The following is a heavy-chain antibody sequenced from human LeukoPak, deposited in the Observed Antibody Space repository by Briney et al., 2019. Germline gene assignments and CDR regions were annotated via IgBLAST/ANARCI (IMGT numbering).Heavy chain of an antibody. V-gene: IGHV3-21*01. Sequence: PGGSLRLSCAASGFTFSSYSMNWVRQAPGKGLEWVSSISSSSSYIYYADSVKGRFTISRDNAKDSLYLQMNSLRVEDTAVYYCARQKYYYDSSGYYYYYYYMDVWGKGTTVTVSS. J-gene: IGHJ6*03. CDR3: ARQKYYYDSSGYYYYYYYMDV. CDR1: GFTFSSYS. D-gene: IGHD3-22*01. CDR2: ISSSSSYI.